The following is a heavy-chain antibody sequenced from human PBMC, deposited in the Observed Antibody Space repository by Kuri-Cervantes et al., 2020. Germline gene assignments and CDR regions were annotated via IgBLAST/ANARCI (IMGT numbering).Heavy chain of an antibody. V-gene: IGHV3-21*03. D-gene: IGHD1-7*01. CDR2: ISSSSSYI. CDR1: GFTFNNYA. J-gene: IGHJ4*02. Sequence: GGSLRLPCAASGFTFNNYAMTWVRQAPGKGLEWVSSISSSSSYIYYAASVKGRFTISRDNAKNSLYLQMNSLRAEDTAVYYCARDLHRITGTTSSFDYWGQGTLVTVSS. CDR3: ARDLHRITGTTSSFDY.